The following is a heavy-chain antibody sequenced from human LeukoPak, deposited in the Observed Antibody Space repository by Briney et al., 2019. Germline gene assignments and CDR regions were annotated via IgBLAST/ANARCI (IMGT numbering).Heavy chain of an antibody. Sequence: SETLSLTCAVYGGSFSGYYWNWIRQPPGKGLEWIGEISHNENTNYSPSLKSRLTISIDTSKNQFSLKLSSVTAADTAVYYCASSGSRWLIDKTYSPYWGQGTLVTVSS. V-gene: IGHV4-34*01. J-gene: IGHJ4*02. CDR1: GGSFSGYY. D-gene: IGHD3-22*01. CDR2: ISHNENT. CDR3: ASSGSRWLIDKTYSPY.